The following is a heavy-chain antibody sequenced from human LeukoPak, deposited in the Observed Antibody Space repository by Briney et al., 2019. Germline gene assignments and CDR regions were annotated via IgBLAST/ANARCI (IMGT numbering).Heavy chain of an antibody. CDR1: GGSVSSNTYY. Sequence: SETLSLTCTVSGGSVSSNTYYWGWIRQPPGKGLEWIGSIYYSGSTYYNPSLKSRVTISVDTSKNQFSLKLSSVTAADTAVYYCASAYSNYKGYFDYWGQGTLVTVSS. D-gene: IGHD4-11*01. CDR3: ASAYSNYKGYFDY. J-gene: IGHJ4*02. V-gene: IGHV4-39*07. CDR2: IYYSGST.